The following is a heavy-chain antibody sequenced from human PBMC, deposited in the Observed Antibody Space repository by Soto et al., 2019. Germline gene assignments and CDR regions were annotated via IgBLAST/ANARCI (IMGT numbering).Heavy chain of an antibody. V-gene: IGHV1-8*01. Sequence: ASVKVSCKASGYTFTSYDIYWVRQATGQGLEWMGWMNPNTGNSGYAQKFQGRVTVTSDTSINTVHMELSSLRSEDTAVYYCARRAETNGWNGFGADKYYFDFWGQGTLVTVSS. CDR2: MNPNTGNS. J-gene: IGHJ4*02. D-gene: IGHD1-1*01. CDR1: GYTFTSYD. CDR3: ARRAETNGWNGFGADKYYFDF.